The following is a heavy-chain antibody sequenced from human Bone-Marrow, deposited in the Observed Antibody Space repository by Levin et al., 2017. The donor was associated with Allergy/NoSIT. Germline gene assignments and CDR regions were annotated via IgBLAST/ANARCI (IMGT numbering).Heavy chain of an antibody. CDR3: ARDRYGSGWGPFDP. D-gene: IGHD6-19*01. CDR2: IHSNGLTT. V-gene: IGHV3-74*03. CDR1: GFTFSYYW. Sequence: GGSLRLSCAASGFTFSYYWMHWVRQAPGKGPEWVSRIHSNGLTTTYADSVKGRFTISRDNAKNTLFLQMNSLSAEDTAVYYCARDRYGSGWGPFDPWGQGTLVTVSS. J-gene: IGHJ5*02.